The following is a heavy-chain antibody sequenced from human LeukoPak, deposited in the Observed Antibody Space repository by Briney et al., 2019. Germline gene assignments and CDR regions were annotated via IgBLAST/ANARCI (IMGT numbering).Heavy chain of an antibody. D-gene: IGHD5-24*01. CDR3: ALVFMEMAASLIEY. CDR2: INWNGGST. J-gene: IGHJ4*02. Sequence: PGGSLRLSCAASGFTFDDCGMSWVPQAPGKGLEWVSGINWNGGSTGYADSVKGRFTISRDNAKNSLYLQMNRRRSMDTALLFFALVFMEMAASLIEYWGPGTLGTVSS. CDR1: GFTFDDCG. V-gene: IGHV3-20*04.